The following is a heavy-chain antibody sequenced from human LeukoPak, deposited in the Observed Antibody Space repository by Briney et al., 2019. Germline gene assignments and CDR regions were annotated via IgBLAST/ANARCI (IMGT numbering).Heavy chain of an antibody. CDR2: VNGSGTT. CDR1: GGSLSGYY. J-gene: IGHJ5*02. D-gene: IGHD5-12*01. V-gene: IGHV4-34*01. Sequence: PETLSDTCAVYGGSLSGYYWSWIRPPPGKRLGWIGEVNGSGTTNYNPSLKSPVTATVDTSKHQCYLKVSDATAADSAVYCCARDCSYRGYARRWFDPWGQGTLVTVSS. CDR3: ARDCSYRGYARRWFDP.